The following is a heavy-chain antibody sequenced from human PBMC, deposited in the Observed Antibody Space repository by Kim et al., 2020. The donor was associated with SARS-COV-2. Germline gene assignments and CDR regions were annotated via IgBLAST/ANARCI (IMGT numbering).Heavy chain of an antibody. V-gene: IGHV3-30*18. J-gene: IGHJ6*02. Sequence: GGSLRLSCAASGFTFNGFGMHWVRQAPGKGLEWVALIFDDGSKKYYGDSVKGRFTISRDNSKNTVFLQMNNLRAEDTAVYYCAKDHISVPDFYSYGLDVWGQGTTVTVS. CDR1: GFTFNGFG. CDR2: IFDDGSKK. CDR3: AKDHISVPDFYSYGLDV. D-gene: IGHD2-21*01.